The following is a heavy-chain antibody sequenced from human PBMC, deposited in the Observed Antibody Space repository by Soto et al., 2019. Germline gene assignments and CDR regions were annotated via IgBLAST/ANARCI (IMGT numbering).Heavy chain of an antibody. CDR3: ARQAAGSIYYYYYYGMDV. D-gene: IGHD6-13*01. CDR1: GGSISSSSYY. J-gene: IGHJ6*02. V-gene: IGHV4-39*01. Sequence: SETLSLTCTVSGGSISSSSYYWGWIRQPPGKGLEWIGSIYYSGSTYYNPSLKSRVTISVDTSKNQFSLKLSSVTAADAAVYYCARQAAGSIYYYYYYGMDVWGQGTTVTVSS. CDR2: IYYSGST.